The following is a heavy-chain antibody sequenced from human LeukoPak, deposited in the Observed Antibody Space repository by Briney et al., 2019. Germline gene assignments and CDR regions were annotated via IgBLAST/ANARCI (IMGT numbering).Heavy chain of an antibody. CDR2: IWYDGSNK. J-gene: IGHJ4*02. V-gene: IGHV3-33*01. CDR3: ATARDNYDRSGFSALEY. CDR1: GFTFSSYG. Sequence: PGRSLRLSCAAAGFTFSSYGMHWVRQAPGKGLEWVAVIWYDGSNKNYVDSVKGRFTISRDNSKNTPYLLMDSLRAEDTGVYYCATARDNYDRSGFSALEYWGQGTLVTVSS. D-gene: IGHD3-22*01.